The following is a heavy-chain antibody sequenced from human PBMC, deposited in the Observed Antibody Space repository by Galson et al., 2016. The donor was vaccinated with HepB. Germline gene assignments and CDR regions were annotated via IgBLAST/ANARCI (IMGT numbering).Heavy chain of an antibody. CDR1: EFTFSDSY. Sequence: SLRLSCAASEFTFSDSYMNWIRQAPGKGLEWVSYISGSSSTIYYADSAKGRFTMSRDNSKNKLFLPMNTLRSEDTAVYYCAKVREACSMTSCYHYYGTDVWGQGTTVTVSS. V-gene: IGHV3-11*01. D-gene: IGHD2-2*01. CDR2: ISGSSSTI. CDR3: AKVREACSMTSCYHYYGTDV. J-gene: IGHJ6*02.